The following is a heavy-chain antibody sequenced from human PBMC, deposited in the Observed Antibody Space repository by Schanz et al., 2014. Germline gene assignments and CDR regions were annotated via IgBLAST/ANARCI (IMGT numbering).Heavy chain of an antibody. CDR3: ARDNYYGSGSCAY. J-gene: IGHJ4*02. Sequence: EGQLLESGGGLIQPGGSLRLSCAASGFTFSSYAMSWVRQAPGKGLEWVSDISSGSSYANYADSVKGRFTISRDNAKNSMYLHMKSLRGEDTAVYYCARDNYYGSGSCAYWGQGTLVTVSS. CDR2: ISSGSSYA. V-gene: IGHV3-48*04. D-gene: IGHD3-10*01. CDR1: GFTFSSYA.